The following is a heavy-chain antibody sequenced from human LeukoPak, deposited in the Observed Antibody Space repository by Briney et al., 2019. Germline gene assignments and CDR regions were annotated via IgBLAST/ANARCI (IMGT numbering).Heavy chain of an antibody. CDR1: GFTFSSCE. CDR2: ISSSGSTI. J-gene: IGHJ4*02. D-gene: IGHD1-26*01. V-gene: IGHV3-48*03. Sequence: PGGSLRLSCAASGFTFSSCEMNWVRQAPGKGLEWVSYISSSGSTIYYADSVKGRFTISRDNAKNTLYLQMNSLRAEDTAVYYCARAQEGSYYSHYFDYWGQGTLVTVSS. CDR3: ARAQEGSYYSHYFDY.